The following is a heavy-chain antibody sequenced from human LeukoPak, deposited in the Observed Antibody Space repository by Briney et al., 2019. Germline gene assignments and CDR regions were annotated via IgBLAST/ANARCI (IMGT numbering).Heavy chain of an antibody. CDR1: GGSFSGYY. D-gene: IGHD3-10*01. V-gene: IGHV4-34*01. Sequence: TLSLTCAVYGGSFSGYYWSWIRQPPGKGLEWIGEINHSGSTNYNPSLKSRVTISVDTSKNQFSLKLSSVTAADTAVYYCARGLVNYGPGSYYSTHFDYWGQGTLVTVSS. J-gene: IGHJ4*02. CDR2: INHSGST. CDR3: ARGLVNYGPGSYYSTHFDY.